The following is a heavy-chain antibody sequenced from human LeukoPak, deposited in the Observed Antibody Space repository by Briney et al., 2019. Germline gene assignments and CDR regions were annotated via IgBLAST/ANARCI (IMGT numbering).Heavy chain of an antibody. CDR3: ARVDTAMVADY. D-gene: IGHD5-18*01. Sequence: PSETLSLTCTVSGGSISSYYWSWIRQPPGKGLEWIGYIYYSGSTNYNPSLKSRVTISVDTSKNQFSLKLSSVTAADTAAYYCARVDTAMVADYWGQGTLVTVSS. J-gene: IGHJ4*02. CDR2: IYYSGST. CDR1: GGSISSYY. V-gene: IGHV4-59*08.